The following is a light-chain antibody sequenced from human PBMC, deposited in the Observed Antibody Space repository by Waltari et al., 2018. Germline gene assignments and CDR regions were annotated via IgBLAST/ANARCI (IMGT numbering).Light chain of an antibody. CDR1: QSVATS. J-gene: IGKJ2*03. CDR3: LQSHGFPYS. V-gene: IGKV1-39*01. CDR2: DAS. Sequence: DIQMTQSPSSLSSSVGDRVTITCRASQSVATSLNWYHQEPGKAPKLLIYDASSLHSGVPSRFSGSGSGTDFTLTIYSLQPEDFGTYYCLQSHGFPYSFGQGTNLEI.